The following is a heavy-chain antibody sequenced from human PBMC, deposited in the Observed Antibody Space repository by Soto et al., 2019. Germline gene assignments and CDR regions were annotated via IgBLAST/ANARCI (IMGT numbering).Heavy chain of an antibody. V-gene: IGHV3-48*01. D-gene: IGHD3-22*01. J-gene: IGHJ4*02. CDR1: GFTFSTYN. CDR3: VRSSGYLDY. CDR2: ISSSSSTI. Sequence: GGSLRLSCAASGFTFSTYNMDWVRQAPGKGLEWVSYISSSSSTIYYADSVKGRFTISRDDAKNSLFLQMNSLRGEDTAVYYCVRSSGYLDYWGQGALVTVSS.